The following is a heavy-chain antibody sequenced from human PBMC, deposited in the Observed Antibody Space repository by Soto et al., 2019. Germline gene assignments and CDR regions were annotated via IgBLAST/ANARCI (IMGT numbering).Heavy chain of an antibody. J-gene: IGHJ3*02. D-gene: IGHD2-2*01. V-gene: IGHV4-39*02. CDR2: IYYSGST. CDR3: AREGCSSTSCYPNDAFDI. Sequence: QLQLQESGPGLVKPSETLSLTCTVSGGSISSSSYYWGWIRQPPGKGLEWIGSIYYSGSTYYNPSLKNRLTISVDTSKNQFSLKLRCVTAADTAVYYCAREGCSSTSCYPNDAFDIWGQGTMVTVSS. CDR1: GGSISSSSYY.